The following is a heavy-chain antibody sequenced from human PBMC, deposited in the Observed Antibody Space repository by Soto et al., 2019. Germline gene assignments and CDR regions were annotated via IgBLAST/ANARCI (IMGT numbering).Heavy chain of an antibody. CDR3: ARGRGYSGYDGGFYYYYGMDV. CDR1: GGSISNYY. J-gene: IGHJ6*02. Sequence: PSETLSLTCTVSGGSISNYYWSWIRQPPGKGLEWIGYIYYSGTTNYNPSLKSRVTISVDTSKNQFSLKLSSVTAADTAVYYCARGRGYSGYDGGFYYYYGMDVWGQGTTVTVSS. D-gene: IGHD5-12*01. CDR2: IYYSGTT. V-gene: IGHV4-59*01.